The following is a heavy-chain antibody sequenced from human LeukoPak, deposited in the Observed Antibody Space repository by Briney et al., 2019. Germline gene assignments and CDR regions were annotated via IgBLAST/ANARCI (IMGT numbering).Heavy chain of an antibody. D-gene: IGHD3-22*01. J-gene: IGHJ4*02. Sequence: PGGSLRLSCVASGFTFDDYAMHWVRQAPGKGLEWVSGISWNSGSIGYADSVKGRFTISRDNAKNSLYLQMNSLRAEDMAFYYCAKVATRYYDSSGYYSQYFDYWGQGTLITVSS. CDR3: AKVATRYYDSSGYYSQYFDY. CDR2: ISWNSGSI. V-gene: IGHV3-9*03. CDR1: GFTFDDYA.